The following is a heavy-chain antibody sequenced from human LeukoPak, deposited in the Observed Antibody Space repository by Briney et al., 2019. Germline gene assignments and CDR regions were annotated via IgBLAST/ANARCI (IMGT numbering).Heavy chain of an antibody. CDR3: ARQYSSAWQYFDR. Sequence: SETLSLTCTVSGGSISSGGYYWGWIRQPPGEGLEWIGTIYFSGSTYYNPSLKSRVTISVDTSKNQFSLKLNSVTAADTAVYYCARQYSSAWQYFDRWGQGTLVTVS. CDR1: GGSISSGGYY. CDR2: IYFSGST. V-gene: IGHV4-39*01. J-gene: IGHJ4*02. D-gene: IGHD6-19*01.